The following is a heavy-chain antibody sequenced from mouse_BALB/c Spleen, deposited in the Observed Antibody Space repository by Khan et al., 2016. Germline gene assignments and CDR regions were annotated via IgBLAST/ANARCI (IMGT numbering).Heavy chain of an antibody. D-gene: IGHD2-3*01. Sequence: QVQLQQSGAELVRPGTSVKVSCKASGYAFTNYLIEWVKQRPGQGLEWIGVTNPGSGGTNYNEKFKGKATLTADKSSSTAYMQLSSLTSDDSAVYFCARYDGNYYAMDYWGQGTSVTVSS. V-gene: IGHV1-54*01. CDR2: TNPGSGGT. CDR3: ARYDGNYYAMDY. CDR1: GYAFTNYL. J-gene: IGHJ4*01.